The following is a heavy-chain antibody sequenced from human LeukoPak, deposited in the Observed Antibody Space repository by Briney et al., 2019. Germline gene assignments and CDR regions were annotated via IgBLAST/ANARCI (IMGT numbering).Heavy chain of an antibody. D-gene: IGHD5-18*01. CDR1: GYTFTSYG. J-gene: IGHJ6*03. V-gene: IGHV1-18*01. CDR2: ISAYNGNT. Sequence: ASVKVSCKASGYTFTSYGISWVRQAPGQGLEWMGWISAYNGNTNYAQKLQGRVTMTTDTSTSTAYMELRSLRSDDTAVYYCARATGYGYGSQYYYYYYMDVWGKGTTVTVSS. CDR3: ARATGYGYGSQYYYYYYMDV.